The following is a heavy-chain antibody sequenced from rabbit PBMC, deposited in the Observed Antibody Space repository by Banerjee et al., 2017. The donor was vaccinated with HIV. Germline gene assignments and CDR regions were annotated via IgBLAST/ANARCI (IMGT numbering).Heavy chain of an antibody. CDR2: LYPIYGAT. D-gene: IGHD3-3*01. Sequence: QEQLVETGGGLVQPGGSLTLSCKASGFDFSSYYMSWVRQAPGKGLEWIAFLYPIYGATDYASWVNGRFTVSLDNAQNTVFLQMTSLTAADTATYFCARGLVAGVLDLLGPGTLVTVS. CDR1: GFDFSSYY. J-gene: IGHJ4*01. CDR3: ARGLVAGVLDL. V-gene: IGHV1S47*01.